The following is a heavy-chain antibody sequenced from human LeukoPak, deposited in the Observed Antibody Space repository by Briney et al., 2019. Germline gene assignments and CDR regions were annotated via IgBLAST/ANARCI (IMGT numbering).Heavy chain of an antibody. CDR3: ARAGMSAAVLDY. V-gene: IGHV5-51*01. J-gene: IGHJ4*02. Sequence: GESLKISCKGFGYDFTTIWIGWGRQMPGKGLELMGIIYPRDSDTRYSPSFKGQVTISVDQSISPAYLQWSSLKASDTAMYYCARAGMSAAVLDYWGQGTLVTVSS. CDR2: IYPRDSDT. CDR1: GYDFTTIW. D-gene: IGHD6-13*01.